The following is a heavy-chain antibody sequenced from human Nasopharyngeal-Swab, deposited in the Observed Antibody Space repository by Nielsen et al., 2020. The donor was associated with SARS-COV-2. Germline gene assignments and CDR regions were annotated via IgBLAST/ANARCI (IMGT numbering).Heavy chain of an antibody. J-gene: IGHJ6*02. V-gene: IGHV1-46*01. Sequence: WARQAPGQGFGWMGTINPSGGSTSYAQKFQGRVTMTRDTSTSTVYMELSSLRSEDTAVYYCAREDYYDSSGYPPYYYYGMDVWGQGTTVTVSS. CDR3: AREDYYDSSGYPPYYYYGMDV. D-gene: IGHD3-22*01. CDR2: INPSGGST.